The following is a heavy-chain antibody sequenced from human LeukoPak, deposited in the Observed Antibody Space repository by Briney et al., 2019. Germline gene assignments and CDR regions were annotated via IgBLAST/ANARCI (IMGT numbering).Heavy chain of an antibody. CDR3: ATGGGCSSTSCMNWFDP. V-gene: IGHV3-23*01. J-gene: IGHJ5*02. D-gene: IGHD2-2*01. CDR2: ISGRGGST. Sequence: PGGSLRLSCAASGFTFSNYAMSWVRQAPGKGLEWVSVISGRGGSTYYADSVKGRFTISRGNSKNTLYLQMNSLRAEDTAVYYCATGGGCSSTSCMNWFDPWGQGTLVTVSS. CDR1: GFTFSNYA.